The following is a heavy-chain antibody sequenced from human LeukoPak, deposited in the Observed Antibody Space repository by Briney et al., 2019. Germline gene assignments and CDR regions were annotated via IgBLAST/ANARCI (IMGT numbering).Heavy chain of an antibody. CDR3: ARGLWRGAPYYFDY. Sequence: ASVKVSFKASGYTFTSYGISWVRQAPGQGLEWMGWINPNSGGTNYAQKLQGRVTMTRDTSISTAYMELSRLRSDDTAVYYCARGLWRGAPYYFDYWGQGTLVTVSS. CDR2: INPNSGGT. CDR1: GYTFTSYG. J-gene: IGHJ4*02. D-gene: IGHD1-26*01. V-gene: IGHV1-2*02.